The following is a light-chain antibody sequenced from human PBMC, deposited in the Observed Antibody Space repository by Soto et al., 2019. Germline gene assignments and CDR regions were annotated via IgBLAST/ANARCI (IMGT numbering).Light chain of an antibody. CDR2: GAS. CDR3: QQYGSSCT. V-gene: IGKV3-20*01. CDR1: QSVSSSY. J-gene: IGKJ2*02. Sequence: EIVLTQSPGTLSLSPGERATLSCRASQSVSSSYLAWYQQKPGQAPRLLIYGASSRATGIPDRFSGSGSGTDFTLTISRLEPEHVAVYYCQQYGSSCTFGQGTKLEIK.